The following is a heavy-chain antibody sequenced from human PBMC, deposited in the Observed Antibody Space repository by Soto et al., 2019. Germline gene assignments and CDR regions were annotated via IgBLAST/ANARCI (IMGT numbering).Heavy chain of an antibody. V-gene: IGHV3-74*01. Sequence: EVQLVESEGGLVQRGGSLRLSCAASGFTFNYYWMHWVRQAPGQVLVWVSHIHSDGSTTTYADSVKGRFTISRDNAKNTLYLQMNSLRGEDTAVYYCVRCDKGGFDLWGQGTTVTVSS. CDR1: GFTFNYYW. CDR3: VRCDKGGFDL. CDR2: IHSDGSTT. D-gene: IGHD2-15*01. J-gene: IGHJ3*01.